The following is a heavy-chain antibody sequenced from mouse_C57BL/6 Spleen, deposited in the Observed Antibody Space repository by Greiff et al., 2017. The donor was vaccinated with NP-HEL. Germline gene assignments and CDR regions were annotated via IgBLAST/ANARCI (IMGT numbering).Heavy chain of an antibody. CDR1: GYTFTSYW. CDR2: IDPSDSYT. Sequence: QVQLQQPGAELVMPGASVKLSCKASGYTFTSYWMHWVKQRPGQGLEWIGEIDPSDSYTNYNQKFKGKSTLTVDKSSSTAYMQLSSLTSVDSAVYYCARWGGYFDVWGTGTTVTVSS. J-gene: IGHJ1*03. CDR3: ARWGGYFDV. V-gene: IGHV1-69*01.